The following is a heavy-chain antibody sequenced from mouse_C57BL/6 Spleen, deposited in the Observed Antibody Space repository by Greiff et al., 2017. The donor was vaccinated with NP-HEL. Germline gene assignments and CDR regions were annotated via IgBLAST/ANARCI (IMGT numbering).Heavy chain of an antibody. Sequence: DVKLVESGGGLVKPGGSLKLSCAASGFTFSSYAMSWVRQTPEKRLEWVATISDGGSYTYYPDNVKGRFTISRDNAKNNLYLQMSHLKSEDTAMYYCARGRTGTGYAMDYWGQGTSVTVSS. CDR2: ISDGGSYT. V-gene: IGHV5-4*03. D-gene: IGHD4-1*01. CDR1: GFTFSSYA. CDR3: ARGRTGTGYAMDY. J-gene: IGHJ4*01.